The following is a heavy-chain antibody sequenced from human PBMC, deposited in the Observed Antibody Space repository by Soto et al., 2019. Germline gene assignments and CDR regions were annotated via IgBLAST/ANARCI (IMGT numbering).Heavy chain of an antibody. J-gene: IGHJ3*02. CDR1: GFTVSHNY. CDR3: ARVFYDAFDI. D-gene: IGHD3-3*01. Sequence: GGSLRLSCAASGFTVSHNYMSWVRQAPGRGLEWVSVIYSGGSTYYADSVKGRFTISRDNSKNTLYLQMNSLRAEDTAVYYCARVFYDAFDIWGQGTMVTVSS. V-gene: IGHV3-53*01. CDR2: IYSGGST.